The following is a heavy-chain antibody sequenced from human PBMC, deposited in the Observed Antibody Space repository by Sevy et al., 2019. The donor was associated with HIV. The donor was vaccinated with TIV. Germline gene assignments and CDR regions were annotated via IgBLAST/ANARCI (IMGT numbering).Heavy chain of an antibody. D-gene: IGHD5-18*01. CDR1: GFTFSSYS. J-gene: IGHJ4*02. CDR2: ISSCSSYI. Sequence: GGSLRLSCAASGFTFSSYSMNWVRQAPGKGLEWVSSISSCSSYIYYADSVKGRFTISRDNAKNSLYLQMNSLRAEDTAVYYCARDAGVDTARYYFDYWGQGTLVTVSS. CDR3: ARDAGVDTARYYFDY. V-gene: IGHV3-21*01.